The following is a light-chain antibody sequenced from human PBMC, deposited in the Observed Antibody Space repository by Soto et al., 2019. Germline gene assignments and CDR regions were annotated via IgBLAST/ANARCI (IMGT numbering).Light chain of an antibody. CDR2: DII. Sequence: HSVLTQPACVSGSPGQSSIISYNGTSSDVGAYIFVSRYQQHPGKAPKLMIYDIINRPSGVSNRFSGSKSGNTASLTISGLQAEDEADYYCVSFTTSRSYVFGTGTKVTVL. J-gene: IGLJ1*01. CDR1: SSDVGAYIF. V-gene: IGLV2-14*03. CDR3: VSFTTSRSYV.